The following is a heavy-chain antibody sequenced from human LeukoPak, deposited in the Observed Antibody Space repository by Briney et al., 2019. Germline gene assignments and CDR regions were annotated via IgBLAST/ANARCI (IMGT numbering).Heavy chain of an antibody. V-gene: IGHV1-69*06. CDR1: GGTFSSYA. Sequence: SVTVSCKASGGTFSSYAISWVRQAPGQGLEWMGVIISMFGTANYAQKFQGRVTITADKSTSTAYMELSSLRSEDTAVYYCASSRVRVFDRIAVAVGFDYWGQGNLVTVSS. D-gene: IGHD6-19*01. J-gene: IGHJ4*02. CDR2: IISMFGTA. CDR3: ASSRVRVFDRIAVAVGFDY.